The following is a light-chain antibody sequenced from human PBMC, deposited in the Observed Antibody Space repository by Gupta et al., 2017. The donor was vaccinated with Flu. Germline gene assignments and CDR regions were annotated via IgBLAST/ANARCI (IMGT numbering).Light chain of an antibody. Sequence: IHITHSPSSLSASAGDRVTITCQASQDISNYLNWYQQKPGKAPKLLIYDASNLETGVPSRFSGSASGTDFTFTISSLQPEDIATYYCQQYDNLPITFGGGTKLEIK. J-gene: IGKJ4*01. V-gene: IGKV1-33*01. CDR3: QQYDNLPIT. CDR2: DAS. CDR1: QDISNY.